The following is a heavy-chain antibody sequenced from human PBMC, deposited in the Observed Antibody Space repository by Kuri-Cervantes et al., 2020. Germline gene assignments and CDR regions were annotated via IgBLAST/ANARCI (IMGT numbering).Heavy chain of an antibody. CDR3: ARAKLYDAFDV. CDR1: GFTFSSYA. CDR2: ISGSGGST. D-gene: IGHD5/OR15-5a*01. V-gene: IGHV3-23*01. Sequence: ETLSLTCAASGFTFSSYAMSWVRQAPGKGLEWVSAISGSGGSTYYADSVKGRFTISRDNSKNTLYLQMNSLRAEDTAVYYCARAKLYDAFDVWGQGTMVTVSS. J-gene: IGHJ3*01.